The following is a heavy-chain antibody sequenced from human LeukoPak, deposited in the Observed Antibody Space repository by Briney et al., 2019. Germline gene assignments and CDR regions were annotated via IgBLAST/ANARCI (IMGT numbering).Heavy chain of an antibody. J-gene: IGHJ6*03. D-gene: IGHD6-13*01. CDR1: GFSFDDYG. V-gene: IGHV3-20*04. CDR2: INWNGGST. Sequence: GGSLRLSCAASGFSFDDYGMSWVRQAPGKGLEWVSGINWNGGSTGYADSVKGRFTISRDSAKNSLYLQMNSLRAEDTALYYCARVAKYSSSWYSIILYYYYYMDVWGKGTTVTVSS. CDR3: ARVAKYSSSWYSIILYYYYYMDV.